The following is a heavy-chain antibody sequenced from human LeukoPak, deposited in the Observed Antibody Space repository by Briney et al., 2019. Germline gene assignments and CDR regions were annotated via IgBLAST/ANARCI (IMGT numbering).Heavy chain of an antibody. CDR3: ARWPYSSSYYFDY. CDR2: ISSSGSFI. D-gene: IGHD6-6*01. Sequence: GGSLRLSCAASGFSFSDYYMSWIRQAPGKGLEWVSYISSSGSFIYYADSVKGRFTISRDNAKNSLYLQMNSLRAEDTAVYYCARWPYSSSYYFDYWGQGTLVTVSS. CDR1: GFSFSDYY. V-gene: IGHV3-11*04. J-gene: IGHJ4*02.